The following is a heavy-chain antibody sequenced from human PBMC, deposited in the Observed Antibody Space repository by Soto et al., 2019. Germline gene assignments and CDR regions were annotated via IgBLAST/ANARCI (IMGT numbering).Heavy chain of an antibody. Sequence: QVHLVQSGTEVKKPGASVKVSCKASGYTFTSYGITWVRQAPGQGLEWMGWINTYNGDTNFAQSVQGRVTMTTDTSTSTAYMELRSLRSDDTAVYYCARETYGSGSYHSDFDIWGQGTKIAVSS. V-gene: IGHV1-18*01. CDR1: GYTFTSYG. CDR2: INTYNGDT. D-gene: IGHD3-10*01. J-gene: IGHJ3*02. CDR3: ARETYGSGSYHSDFDI.